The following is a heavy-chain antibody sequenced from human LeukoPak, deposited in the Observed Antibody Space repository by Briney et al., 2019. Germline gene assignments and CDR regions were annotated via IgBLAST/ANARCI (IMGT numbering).Heavy chain of an antibody. V-gene: IGHV3-30*03. Sequence: GGSLRLSCAASGITVNTYAMHWVRQAPGKGLEWVAVISCDGSNKNYVDSVKGRFTIYRDYSKNTVYLQMNSLRAEDTAVYYCARDLTDSTGVTGGWFDPWGQGTLVTVSS. D-gene: IGHD1-1*01. J-gene: IGHJ5*02. CDR2: ISCDGSNK. CDR1: GITVNTYA. CDR3: ARDLTDSTGVTGGWFDP.